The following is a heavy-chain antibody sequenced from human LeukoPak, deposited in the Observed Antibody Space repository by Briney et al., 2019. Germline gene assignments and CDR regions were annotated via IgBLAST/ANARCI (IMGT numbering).Heavy chain of an antibody. J-gene: IGHJ6*03. V-gene: IGHV3-15*01. CDR2: INSKTDGGTT. CDR3: TTAYGDYEDYYYYYMDV. D-gene: IGHD4-17*01. CDR1: GFTFCNAW. Sequence: AGYLRLSCAASGFTFCNAWMSWVPQAPGKGLEWVGRINSKTDGGTTDYAAPVKGRFTISRDDSKNTLYLQMNSLKTEDTAVYYCTTAYGDYEDYYYYYMDVWGKGTTVTVSS.